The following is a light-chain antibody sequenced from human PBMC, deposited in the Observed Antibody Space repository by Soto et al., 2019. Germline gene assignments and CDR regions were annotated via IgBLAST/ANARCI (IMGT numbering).Light chain of an antibody. CDR2: AAS. V-gene: IGKV1-8*01. CDR1: QGISSY. J-gene: IGKJ1*01. Sequence: AIRMTQSPSSFSASTGDKVPITCRASQGISSYLAWYQQKPGKAPKLLIYAASTLQSGVPSRFSGSGSGTDFTLTISCLQSEDFATYYCQQYYSYPRTFGQGTKVE. CDR3: QQYYSYPRT.